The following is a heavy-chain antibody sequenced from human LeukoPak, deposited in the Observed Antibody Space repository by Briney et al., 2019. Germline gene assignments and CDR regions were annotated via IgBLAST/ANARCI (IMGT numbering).Heavy chain of an antibody. J-gene: IGHJ6*03. V-gene: IGHV3-11*04. D-gene: IGHD3-10*01. CDR3: ARSSITMVRGVIKSTTSWYHYYNMDV. CDR1: GFTFSDYY. CDR2: TSSSGSTI. Sequence: GGSLRLSCAASGFTFSDYYMSWIRQAPGKGLEWVSYTSSSGSTIYYADSVKGRFTISRDNAKNSLYLQMNSLRAEDTAVYYCARSSITMVRGVIKSTTSWYHYYNMDVWGKGTTVTVSS.